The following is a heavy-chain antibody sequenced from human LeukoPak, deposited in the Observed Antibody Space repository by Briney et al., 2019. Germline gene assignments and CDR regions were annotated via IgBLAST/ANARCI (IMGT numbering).Heavy chain of an antibody. J-gene: IGHJ4*02. V-gene: IGHV3-7*01. CDR3: ARDQSGSLDY. CDR1: GFTFSNTW. CDR2: INQDASTK. D-gene: IGHD1-26*01. Sequence: GGSLRLSCAASGFTFSNTWMAWVRQAPGKGLEWVANINQDASTKHYADSVKGRFTISRDNAKNSLYVQMNSLRAEDTAVYYCARDQSGSLDYWGQGTQVTVSS.